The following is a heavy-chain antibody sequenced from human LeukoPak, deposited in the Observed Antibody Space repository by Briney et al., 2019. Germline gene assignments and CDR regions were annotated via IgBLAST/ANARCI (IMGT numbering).Heavy chain of an antibody. J-gene: IGHJ4*02. Sequence: GGSLRLSCAASGFTFSSYGMHWVRQAPGKGLEWVAVIWYDGSNKYYADSVKGRFTISRDNSKNTLYLQMNSLRAEDTAVYYCARVLSQLGTFDYWGQGTLVTVSS. CDR1: GFTFSSYG. D-gene: IGHD7-27*01. CDR3: ARVLSQLGTFDY. CDR2: IWYDGSNK. V-gene: IGHV3-33*01.